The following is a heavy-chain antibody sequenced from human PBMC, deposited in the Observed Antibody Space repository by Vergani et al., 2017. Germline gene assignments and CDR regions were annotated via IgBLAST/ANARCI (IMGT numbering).Heavy chain of an antibody. CDR2: ISGSGGST. Sequence: EVQLVETGGGLIQPGGSLRLSCAASGFTVSSNYMSWVRQAPGKGLEWVSAISGSGGSTYYADSVKGRFTISRDNSKNTLYLQMNSLRAEDTAVYYCAKVGVIPYNHRNYWGQGTLVTVSS. J-gene: IGHJ4*02. V-gene: IGHV3-23*04. D-gene: IGHD4-23*01. CDR3: AKVGVIPYNHRNY. CDR1: GFTVSSNY.